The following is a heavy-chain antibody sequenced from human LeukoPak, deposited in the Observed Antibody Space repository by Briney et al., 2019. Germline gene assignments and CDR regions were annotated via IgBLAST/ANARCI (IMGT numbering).Heavy chain of an antibody. V-gene: IGHV4-59*01. CDR3: ARALLWFGEFPPHYMDV. CDR2: IYYSWIT. D-gene: IGHD3-10*01. J-gene: IGHJ6*03. CDR1: GRSISSYY. Sequence: PSETLSLTCTVSGRSISSYYWSWIRQPPRKGLEWIGYIYYSWITNYNPSFKSRVTISVDTSKNQFSLKLSSVTAADTAVYYCARALLWFGEFPPHYMDVWGKGTTVTVSS.